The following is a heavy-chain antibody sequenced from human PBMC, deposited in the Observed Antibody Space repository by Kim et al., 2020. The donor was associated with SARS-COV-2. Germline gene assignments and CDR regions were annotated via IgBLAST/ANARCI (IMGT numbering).Heavy chain of an antibody. CDR1: GFTFSSYA. CDR2: ISGSGGST. V-gene: IGHV3-23*01. Sequence: GGSLRLSCAASGFTFSSYAMSWVRQAPGKGLEWVSAISGSGGSTYYADSVKGRFTISRDNSKNTLYLQMNSLRAEDKAVYYCAKVKGDGYNAHGYVDYWGQGTLVTVSS. D-gene: IGHD5-12*01. CDR3: AKVKGDGYNAHGYVDY. J-gene: IGHJ4*02.